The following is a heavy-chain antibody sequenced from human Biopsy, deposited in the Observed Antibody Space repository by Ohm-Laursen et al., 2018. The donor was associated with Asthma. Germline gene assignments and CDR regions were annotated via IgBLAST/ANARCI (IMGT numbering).Heavy chain of an antibody. V-gene: IGHV1-2*06. CDR1: GYTFIGCH. J-gene: IGHJ5*02. CDR2: INPNSGGT. CDR3: ARGQKSAGDRWFDP. Sequence: SVKVSCKSSGYTFIGCHIHWMRQAPGQGLEWMGRINPNSGGTNYAQKFQGRVTMARDTSISTAYMEVSRLRSDDTAVYYCARGQKSAGDRWFDPWGPGTTVSVST. D-gene: IGHD6-13*01.